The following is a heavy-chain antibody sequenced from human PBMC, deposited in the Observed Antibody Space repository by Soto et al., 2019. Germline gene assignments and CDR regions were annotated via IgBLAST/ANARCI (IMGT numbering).Heavy chain of an antibody. CDR3: AKEMYQKLGAVAEHFDY. CDR1: GFTFSNYA. J-gene: IGHJ1*01. V-gene: IGHV3-23*01. CDR2: SYSTGGT. D-gene: IGHD1-26*01. Sequence: GGSLRLSCAASGFTFSNYAMTWVRQAPGKGLEWVAESYSTGGTEYADAVKSRFTISNDNSKNTLYLQMNSLRAEDTAVYYCAKEMYQKLGAVAEHFDYSGQGTPVNVSS.